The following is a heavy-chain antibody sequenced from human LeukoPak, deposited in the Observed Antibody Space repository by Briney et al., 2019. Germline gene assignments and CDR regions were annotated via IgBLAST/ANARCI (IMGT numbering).Heavy chain of an antibody. CDR3: AKEGGRSGSFKY. Sequence: GGSLRLSCAASGFTFSSYWMHWVRQAPGKGLVWVSRINSDGSSTSYADSVKGRFTISRDNAKNSLYLQMNSLRAEDTALYYCAKEGGRSGSFKYWGQGTLVTVSS. D-gene: IGHD1-26*01. V-gene: IGHV3-74*01. CDR1: GFTFSSYW. CDR2: INSDGSST. J-gene: IGHJ4*02.